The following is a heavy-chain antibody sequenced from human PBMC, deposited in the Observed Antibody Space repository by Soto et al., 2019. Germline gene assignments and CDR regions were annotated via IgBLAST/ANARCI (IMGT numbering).Heavy chain of an antibody. CDR3: ARGMTAAAGNLQH. Sequence: EVQLVESGGGLIQPGGSLRLSCAASGFTVSSNHMSWVRQAPGKGLEWVSIVYSGTNTQYADSVKGRFTISSSNNTQYLQMNSLRAEDTAMYYCARGMTAAAGNLQHWGQGTLVTVSS. D-gene: IGHD6-13*01. J-gene: IGHJ1*01. CDR1: GFTVSSNH. CDR2: VYSGTNT. V-gene: IGHV3-53*01.